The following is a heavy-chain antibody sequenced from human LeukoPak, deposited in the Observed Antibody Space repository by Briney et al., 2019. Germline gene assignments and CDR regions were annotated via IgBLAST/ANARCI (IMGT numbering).Heavy chain of an antibody. J-gene: IGHJ4*02. V-gene: IGHV4-39*01. D-gene: IGHD4-17*01. CDR2: MYSSGST. CDR1: GGSISSSSYY. Sequence: PSETLSLTCTVSGGSISSSSYYWGWIRQPPGRGLEWIGSMYSSGSTHYNPSLKSRVTISVDTSKNQFSLKLSSVTAADTAVYYCATPPPDGDTKVWGQGTLVTVSS. CDR3: ATPPPDGDTKV.